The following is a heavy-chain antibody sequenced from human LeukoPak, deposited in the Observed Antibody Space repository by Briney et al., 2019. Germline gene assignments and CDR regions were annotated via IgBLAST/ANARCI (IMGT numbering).Heavy chain of an antibody. CDR3: ARAHRQLERLGRYYFDY. J-gene: IGHJ4*02. V-gene: IGHV1-18*01. CDR2: ISAYNGNT. D-gene: IGHD1-1*01. CDR1: GYTFTTYG. Sequence: GASVKVSCKASGYTFTTYGISWVRQAPGQGLEWMGWISAYNGNTNYAQKLQGRVTMTTDTSTSTAYMELSSLRSEDTAVYYCARAHRQLERLGRYYFDYWGQGTLVTVSS.